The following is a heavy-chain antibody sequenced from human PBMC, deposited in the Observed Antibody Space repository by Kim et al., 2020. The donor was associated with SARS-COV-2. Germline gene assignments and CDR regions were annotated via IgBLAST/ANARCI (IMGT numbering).Heavy chain of an antibody. CDR2: VVCGRKI. Sequence: SETLSLTCTVSSGSISGSCWYWGWIRQPPGQGREWIGSVVCGRKIYSNVSLQSRVTISVDKSKYHLSLKLVSVTAAGTDVCSSADFGGSRDRPVHWG. D-gene: IGHD3-16*01. J-gene: IGHJ1*01. CDR3: ADFGGSRDRPVH. V-gene: IGHV4-39*02. CDR1: SGSISGSCWY.